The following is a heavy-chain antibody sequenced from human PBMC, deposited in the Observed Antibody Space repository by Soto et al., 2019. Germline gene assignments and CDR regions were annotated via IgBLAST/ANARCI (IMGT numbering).Heavy chain of an antibody. CDR1: GFTFSNYG. D-gene: IGHD3-16*01. J-gene: IGHJ4*02. V-gene: IGHV3-33*01. Sequence: QVQLVESGGGVVQPGRSLRLSCAASGFTFSNYGMHCVRQAPGKGLEWVSFIWYDGGNKYYAESVKGRFTISRDNSKNTLFLQMNSLRADDTAVYYCARDGDVNTGFGKDYWGQGTLVNVSS. CDR2: IWYDGGNK. CDR3: ARDGDVNTGFGKDY.